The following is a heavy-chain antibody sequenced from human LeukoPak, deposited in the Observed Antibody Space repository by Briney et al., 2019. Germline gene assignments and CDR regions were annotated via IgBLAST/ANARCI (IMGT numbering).Heavy chain of an antibody. V-gene: IGHV3-23*01. J-gene: IGHJ4*02. CDR3: AKRGRAVAGTDY. CDR1: GFTFDDYA. D-gene: IGHD6-19*01. Sequence: PGGSLRLSCAASGFTFDDYAMHWVRQAPGKGLEWVSAISGSGGSTYYADSVKGRFTISRDNSKNTLYLQMNSLRAEDTAVYYCAKRGRAVAGTDYWGQGTLVTVSS. CDR2: ISGSGGST.